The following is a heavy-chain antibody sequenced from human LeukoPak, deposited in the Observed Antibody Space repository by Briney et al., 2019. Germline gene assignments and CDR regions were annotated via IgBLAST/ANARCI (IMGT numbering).Heavy chain of an antibody. CDR1: GGSISSYY. J-gene: IGHJ3*02. V-gene: IGHV4-4*07. D-gene: IGHD6-13*01. CDR3: RSSCGAAAGTTYIAFDI. CDR2: IYTSGST. Sequence: SETLSLTCSVSGGSISSYYWSWIRQPAGKGLEWIGRIYTSGSTNYNPSLKSRVTISVDTSKNQFSLKLSSVTAADTAVYYCRSSCGAAAGTTYIAFDIWGQETMVTVSS.